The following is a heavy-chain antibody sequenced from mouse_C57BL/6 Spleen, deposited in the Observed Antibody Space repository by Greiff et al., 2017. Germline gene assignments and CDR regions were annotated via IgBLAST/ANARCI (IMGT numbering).Heavy chain of an antibody. V-gene: IGHV3-1*01. CDR2: ISYSGST. Sequence: EVKLVESGPGMVKPSQSLSLTCTVTGYSFTSGYVWHWIRHFPGNKLEWMGYISYSGSTNYNPSLKSRISITHDTSKNHFFLKLNSVTTEDTATYDCARDANWYFDVWGTGTTVTVSS. CDR1: GYSFTSGYV. CDR3: ARDANWYFDV. J-gene: IGHJ1*03.